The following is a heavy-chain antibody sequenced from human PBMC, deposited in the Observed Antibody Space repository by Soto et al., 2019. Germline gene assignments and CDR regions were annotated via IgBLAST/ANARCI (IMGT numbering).Heavy chain of an antibody. CDR1: GYTFTSYG. CDR3: ARDAY. Sequence: ASVKVSCKASGYTFTSYGIHWVRQAPGQRLEWTGWINAGNGNTKYAEKFQGRVTITGDTSTSTAYMELSSLRSEDTAVYYCARDAYWGQGTLVTVSS. J-gene: IGHJ4*02. CDR2: INAGNGNT. V-gene: IGHV1-3*01.